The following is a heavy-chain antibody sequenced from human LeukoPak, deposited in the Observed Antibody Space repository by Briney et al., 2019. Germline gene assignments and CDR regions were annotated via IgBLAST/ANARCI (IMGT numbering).Heavy chain of an antibody. D-gene: IGHD1-26*01. Sequence: GGSLRLSCAASGFTLSNYWIGWVRQAPGKRPEWVANMNIDGSEKYYADSVKGRFTISRDNARNSVYLQMNSLRVEDTAVYYCARDPVEWELLLDCWGQGTLVTVSS. CDR3: ARDPVEWELLLDC. J-gene: IGHJ4*02. V-gene: IGHV3-7*01. CDR2: MNIDGSEK. CDR1: GFTLSNYW.